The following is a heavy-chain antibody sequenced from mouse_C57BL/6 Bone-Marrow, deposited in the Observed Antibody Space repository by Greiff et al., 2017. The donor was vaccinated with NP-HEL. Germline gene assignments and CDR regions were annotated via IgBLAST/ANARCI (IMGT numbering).Heavy chain of an antibody. CDR2: IYPRSGNT. V-gene: IGHV1-81*01. D-gene: IGHD2-4*01. CDR3: APIYYDYDRGYFDY. J-gene: IGHJ2*01. CDR1: GYTFTSYG. Sequence: QVQLQQSGAELARPGASVKLSCKASGYTFTSYGISWVKQRTGQGLEWIGEIYPRSGNTYYNEKFKGKATLTADKSSSTAYMELRSLTSEDSAVYFCAPIYYDYDRGYFDYWGQGTTLTVSS.